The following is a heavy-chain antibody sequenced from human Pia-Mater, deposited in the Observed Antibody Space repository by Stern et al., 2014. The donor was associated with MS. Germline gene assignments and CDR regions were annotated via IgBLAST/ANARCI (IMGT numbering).Heavy chain of an antibody. J-gene: IGHJ4*02. CDR2: ISSSGST. CDR1: GISVRTSS. CDR3: ARMASISVGGVIATPFDY. Sequence: QVQLQESGPGLVRPSETLSLTCTVSGISVRTSSWTWIRQSPGKGLEWIGFISSSGSTNYDPSLKTRVTLSVDTAKSQVSPQSKSATGADTAVYYWARMASISVGGVIATPFDYWGQGSLVTVSS. V-gene: IGHV4-59*02. D-gene: IGHD3-16*02.